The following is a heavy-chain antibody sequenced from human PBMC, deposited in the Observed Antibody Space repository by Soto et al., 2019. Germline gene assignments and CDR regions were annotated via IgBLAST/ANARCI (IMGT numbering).Heavy chain of an antibody. Sequence: LRETLSLTCAVSGGSISSTNWWSWVRQPPGKGLEWIGEIYHSGSTNYNPSLKSRVTISVDKSKNQFSLQLSSVTAADTAVYYCATDGASGTVLHYWGQGTLVTVSS. CDR1: GGSISSTNW. J-gene: IGHJ4*02. CDR2: IYHSGST. V-gene: IGHV4-4*02. CDR3: ATDGASGTVLHY. D-gene: IGHD4-17*01.